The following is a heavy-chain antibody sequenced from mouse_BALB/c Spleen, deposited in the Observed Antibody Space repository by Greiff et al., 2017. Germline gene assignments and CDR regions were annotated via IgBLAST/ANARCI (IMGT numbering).Heavy chain of an antibody. J-gene: IGHJ4*01. V-gene: IGHV1-14*01. CDR3: ARGRIYYGNYYAMDY. Sequence: EVQLQQSGPELVKPGASVKMSCKASGYTFTSYVMHWVKQKPGQGLEWIGYINPYNDGTKYNEKFKGKATLTSDKSSSTAYMELSSLTSEDSAVYYCARGRIYYGNYYAMDYWGQGTSVTVSS. CDR2: INPYNDGT. CDR1: GYTFTSYV. D-gene: IGHD2-1*01.